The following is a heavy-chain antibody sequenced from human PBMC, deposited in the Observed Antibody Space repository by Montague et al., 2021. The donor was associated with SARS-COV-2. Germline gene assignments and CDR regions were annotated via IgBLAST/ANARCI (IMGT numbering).Heavy chain of an antibody. D-gene: IGHD3-22*01. CDR1: DESFSDYS. V-gene: IGHV4-34*01. CDR3: ARGRQHINMVVVVVTGGEYYFDF. J-gene: IGHJ4*02. Sequence: SETLSLTRAVYDESFSDYSWTWIRQPPGKGLEWIGGINHRGSTNYNPSLKSRVTISVDTSKNQFSLKMTSVTAADTAVYYCARGRQHINMVVVVVTGGEYYFDFWGQGTLVAVSS. CDR2: INHRGST.